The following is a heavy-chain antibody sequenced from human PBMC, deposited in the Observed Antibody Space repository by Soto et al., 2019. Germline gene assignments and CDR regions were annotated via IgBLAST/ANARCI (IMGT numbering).Heavy chain of an antibody. V-gene: IGHV3-64D*06. CDR1: GFTFSRNA. J-gene: IGHJ6*02. CDR2: ISSNGGST. D-gene: IGHD3-10*01. CDR3: VKGVRESYGMDV. Sequence: LRLSCSASGFTFSRNAMHWVRQAPGKGLEYVSAISSNGGSTYYADSVKGRFTISRDNSKNTLYLQMSSLRAEDTAVYYCVKGVRESYGMDVWGQGTTVTVSS.